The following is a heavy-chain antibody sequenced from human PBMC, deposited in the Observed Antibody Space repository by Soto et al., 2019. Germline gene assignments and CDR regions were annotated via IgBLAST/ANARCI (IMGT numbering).Heavy chain of an antibody. V-gene: IGHV1-46*01. J-gene: IGHJ4*02. Sequence: ASVKVSCKASGYTLTSYYMHWVRQAPGQGLEWMGIINPSGGSTNYAQKLQGRVTMTTDTSTSTAYMELRSLRSDDTAVYYCARDPPPPDYWGQGTLVTVSS. CDR1: GYTLTSYY. CDR2: INPSGGST. CDR3: ARDPPPPDY.